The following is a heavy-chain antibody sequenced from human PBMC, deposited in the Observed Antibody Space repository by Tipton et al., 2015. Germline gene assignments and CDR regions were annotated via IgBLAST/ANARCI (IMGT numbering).Heavy chain of an antibody. V-gene: IGHV4-59*01. D-gene: IGHD5-18*01. J-gene: IGHJ4*02. CDR3: ARDSFGYYSFDS. Sequence: TLSLTCTVSGGSISRYYWSWIRRPPGKGLEWIGSIYYSGSTYYNPSLKSRVTISVDTSKNQFSLKLSSVTAADTAVYHCARDSFGYYSFDSWGPGTLVTVSS. CDR2: IYYSGST. CDR1: GGSISRYY.